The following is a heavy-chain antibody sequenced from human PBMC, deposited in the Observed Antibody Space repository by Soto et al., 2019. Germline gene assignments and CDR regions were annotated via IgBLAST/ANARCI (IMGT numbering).Heavy chain of an antibody. V-gene: IGHV5-51*01. CDR1: GFTFTSYW. J-gene: IGHJ4*02. CDR2: IYPGDSDT. D-gene: IGHD2-2*01. Sequence: GESLKISCKASGFTFTSYWIAWVRQMPGKGLEWMGIIYPGDSDTSYSPSFQGRVTISADKSINTAYLQWSSLKASDTAMYYCAKHEGYCSSTTCSNFDYWGQGTLVTVSS. CDR3: AKHEGYCSSTTCSNFDY.